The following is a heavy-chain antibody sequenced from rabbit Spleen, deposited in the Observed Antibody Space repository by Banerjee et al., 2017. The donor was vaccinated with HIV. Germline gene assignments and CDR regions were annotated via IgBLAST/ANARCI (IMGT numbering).Heavy chain of an antibody. CDR3: ARDLVAVIGWNFNL. Sequence: QSLEESGGDLVKPGASLTLTCTASGFSFSSSDYMCWVRQAPGKGLEWIACINTATAKAVYASWAKGRFTVSKTSSTTVTLQMTSLTAADTATYFCARDLVAVIGWNFNLWGPGTLVTVS. V-gene: IGHV1S40*01. CDR2: INTATAKA. J-gene: IGHJ4*01. D-gene: IGHD1-1*01. CDR1: GFSFSSSDY.